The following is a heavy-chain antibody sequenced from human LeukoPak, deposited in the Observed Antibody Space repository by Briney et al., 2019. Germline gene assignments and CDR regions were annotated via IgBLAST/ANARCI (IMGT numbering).Heavy chain of an antibody. CDR2: FAGSDTTK. CDR3: TTLGYHLDS. J-gene: IGHJ4*02. V-gene: IGHV3-48*03. CDR1: GLDFGAYE. Sequence: GGSLRLSCAASGLDFGAYEMNWVRQAPGKGLEWVAYFAGSDTTKYYADSVKGRFTISRDNAKNSLYLQMNSLRAEDTALYYCTTLGYHLDSWGQGTLVTVSS. D-gene: IGHD3-22*01.